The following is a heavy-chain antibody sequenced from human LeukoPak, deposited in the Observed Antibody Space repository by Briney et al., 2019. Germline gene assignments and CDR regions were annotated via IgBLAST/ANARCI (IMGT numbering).Heavy chain of an antibody. Sequence: SETLSLTCAVPGGSLSGYYWSWIRQPPGKGLEWIGGIYYSGSTYYNPPLKSRVTISVDTSKNQFSLKLSSVTAADTAVYYCANMVRGAIPLYWGQGTLVTVSS. D-gene: IGHD3-10*01. CDR1: GGSLSGYY. J-gene: IGHJ4*02. V-gene: IGHV4-59*05. CDR2: IYYSGST. CDR3: ANMVRGAIPLY.